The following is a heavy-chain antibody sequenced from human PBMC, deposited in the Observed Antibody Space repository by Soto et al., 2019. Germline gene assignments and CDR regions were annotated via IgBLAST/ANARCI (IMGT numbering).Heavy chain of an antibody. D-gene: IGHD2-15*01. CDR1: GYKFGSAW. CDR2: IKPGTSDI. J-gene: IGHJ4*02. Sequence: PGESLKISCKGVGYKFGSAWIGWVRQMPGKGLEWMGLIKPGTSDIRYSPPFRGQVTISADEAVTTAYLQWSGLKASDSAMYYCARQQILMCDSWGQGTLVTVSS. V-gene: IGHV5-51*01. CDR3: ARQQILMCDS.